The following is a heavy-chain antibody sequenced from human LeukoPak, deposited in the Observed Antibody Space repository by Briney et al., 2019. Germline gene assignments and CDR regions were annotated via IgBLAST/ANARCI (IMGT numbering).Heavy chain of an antibody. CDR3: ATLGMVRGNDY. V-gene: IGHV3-23*01. CDR1: GFTFSSYA. CDR2: ISGSGGST. D-gene: IGHD3-10*01. Sequence: GGSLRLSRAASGFTFSSYAMSWVRQAPGKGLEWVSAISGSGGSTYYADSVKGRFTISRDNSKNTLYLQMNSLRAEDTAVYYCATLGMVRGNDYWGQGTLVTVSS. J-gene: IGHJ4*02.